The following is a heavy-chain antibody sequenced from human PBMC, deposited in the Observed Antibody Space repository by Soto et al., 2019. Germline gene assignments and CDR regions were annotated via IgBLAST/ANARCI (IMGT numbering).Heavy chain of an antibody. Sequence: QVQLVQSGAEVKKPGSSVKVSCKASGGTFSSYTISWVRQAPGQGLEWMGRIIPILGIANYAQKFQGRVTITADKSXXTAYMELSSLRSEDTAVYYCARAMVRGVILNWFDPWGQGTLVTVSS. V-gene: IGHV1-69*02. D-gene: IGHD3-10*01. CDR3: ARAMVRGVILNWFDP. J-gene: IGHJ5*02. CDR1: GGTFSSYT. CDR2: IIPILGIA.